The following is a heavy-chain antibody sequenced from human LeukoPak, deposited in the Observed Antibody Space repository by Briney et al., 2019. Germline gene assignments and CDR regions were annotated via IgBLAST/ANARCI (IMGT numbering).Heavy chain of an antibody. J-gene: IGHJ4*02. CDR2: INRDGRST. CDR1: GFTFSNYW. Sequence: QPGGSLRLSCAASGFTFSNYWMHWVRQAPGKGLMWVSRINRDGRSTNYADSVKGRFTISRDNAKNTVFLQMNSLRAEDTAVYYCALPLRDGDFYFDYWGQGALVTVSS. D-gene: IGHD4-17*01. CDR3: ALPLRDGDFYFDY. V-gene: IGHV3-74*01.